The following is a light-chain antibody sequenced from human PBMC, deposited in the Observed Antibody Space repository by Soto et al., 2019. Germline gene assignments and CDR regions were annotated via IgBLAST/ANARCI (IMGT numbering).Light chain of an antibody. CDR2: VVS. J-gene: IGLJ1*01. V-gene: IGLV2-14*01. CDR3: SSYRSGGTFV. CDR1: SSDVGGYNY. Sequence: QSVLTQPASVSGSPGQSIAISCTGTSSDVGGYNYVSWHQQHPGKAPKVLISVVSNRPSGGSNRFSGSKSGNTASLTISGLQAEDEADYYCSSYRSGGTFVFGSGTKLTVL.